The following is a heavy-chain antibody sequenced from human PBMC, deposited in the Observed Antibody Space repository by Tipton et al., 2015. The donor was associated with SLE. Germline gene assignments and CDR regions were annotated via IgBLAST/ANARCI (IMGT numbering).Heavy chain of an antibody. CDR1: GFTFSSYG. CDR2: IRYDGSNK. D-gene: IGHD7-27*01. Sequence: SLRLSCAASGFTFSSYGMHWVRQAPGKGLEWVAFIRYDGSNKYYEDSVKGRFTTSRDNSKKTLYLQMTSLRAEDAAVYYCAKPDLGTVDNWCQGTLITVSS. V-gene: IGHV3-30*02. CDR3: AKPDLGTVDN. J-gene: IGHJ4*02.